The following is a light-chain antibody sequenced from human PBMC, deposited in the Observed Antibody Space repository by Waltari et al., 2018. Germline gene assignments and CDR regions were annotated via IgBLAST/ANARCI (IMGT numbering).Light chain of an antibody. CDR1: SSAVGNYKL. V-gene: IGLV2-23*02. J-gene: IGLJ3*02. CDR2: DVN. Sequence: QSALTQTATVSGSPGQSITISCTGTSSAVGNYKLVSWYQQHPGKAPTLIIYDVNKRPSGVSSRFSGSKSGNTASLTISGLQAADEADYYCCSYAGSAISVFGGGTKLTVL. CDR3: CSYAGSAISV.